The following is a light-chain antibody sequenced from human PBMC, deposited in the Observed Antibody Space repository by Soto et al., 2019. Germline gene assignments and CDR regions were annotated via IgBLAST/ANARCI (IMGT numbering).Light chain of an antibody. CDR2: EVS. V-gene: IGLV2-14*01. Sequence: QSALTQPASVSGSPGQSITISCTGTNSDVGAFEYVSWYQQHPGKAPKILIYEVSNRPSGVSNRFSGSKSGNTASLTISGLQAEDEADYYCSSYTGSTPVVFGGGTKLTVL. CDR1: NSDVGAFEY. CDR3: SSYTGSTPVV. J-gene: IGLJ2*01.